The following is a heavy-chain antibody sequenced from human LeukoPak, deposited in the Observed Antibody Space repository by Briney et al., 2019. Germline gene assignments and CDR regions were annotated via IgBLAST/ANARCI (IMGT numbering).Heavy chain of an antibody. Sequence: SETLSLTCTVSGGSISNYYWSWMRRPPGRGLEWIGYISYSGSTNYNPSLKSRVTISVDTSKNQFSLKLRFGTAADTAVYYCARGQYFFDYWGQGTLVTVSS. D-gene: IGHD3-10*01. CDR1: GGSISNYY. CDR2: ISYSGST. J-gene: IGHJ4*02. V-gene: IGHV4-59*01. CDR3: ARGQYFFDY.